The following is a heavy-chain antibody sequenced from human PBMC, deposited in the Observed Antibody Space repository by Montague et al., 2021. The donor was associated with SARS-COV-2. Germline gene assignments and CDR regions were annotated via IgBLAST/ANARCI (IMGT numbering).Heavy chain of an antibody. V-gene: IGHV3-23*01. CDR3: ANPKGAFDI. Sequence: SRRLSCAASGLTFSNYAMCWVRQVPGKGPDCVSGISGSGGTTYYADSVKGRFTISRDNSKNTLYLQMNSLRAEDTAVYYCANPKGAFDIWGQGTMVTVSS. CDR2: ISGSGGTT. J-gene: IGHJ3*02. CDR1: GLTFSNYA.